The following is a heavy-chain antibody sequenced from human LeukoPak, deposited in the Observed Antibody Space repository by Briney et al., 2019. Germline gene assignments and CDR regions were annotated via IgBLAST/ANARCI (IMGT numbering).Heavy chain of an antibody. Sequence: PGRSLRLSCAASGFTFGDYAMHWVRQAPGKGLEWVSGITWNSGIMGYADSVKGRFAISRDNAKSSLYLQMNSLRTEDTAFYYCAKGPPDKPVDPAENYCDHGGQGTLVTVPS. CDR3: AKGPPDKPVDPAENYCDH. CDR2: ITWNSGIM. D-gene: IGHD3-9*01. CDR1: GFTFGDYA. J-gene: IGHJ4*02. V-gene: IGHV3-9*01.